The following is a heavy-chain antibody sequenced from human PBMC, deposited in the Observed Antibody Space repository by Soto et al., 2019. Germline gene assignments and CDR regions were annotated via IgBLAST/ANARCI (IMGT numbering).Heavy chain of an antibody. V-gene: IGHV3-23*01. CDR2: ISGSGIST. CDR3: ARDPGAITVAGNFDY. J-gene: IGHJ4*02. CDR1: AFTFSSYA. D-gene: IGHD6-19*01. Sequence: EVQLLESGGGLVQPGGSLRLSCAASAFTFSSYAMSWVRQSPGKGLEWVSGISGSGISTYYADSVKGRFSISRDNSKNTLYLQMDSLRAEDTPVYYCARDPGAITVAGNFDYWGQGTLVNVSS.